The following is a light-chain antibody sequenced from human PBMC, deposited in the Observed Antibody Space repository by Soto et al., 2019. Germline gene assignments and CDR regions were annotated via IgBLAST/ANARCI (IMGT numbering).Light chain of an antibody. CDR1: QSISSW. CDR2: DAS. Sequence: DIQMTQSPSTLSASVGDRVTITCRASQSISSWLAWYQQKPGKAPKLLIYDASSLESGVPSRFSGSGSGTEFTLTISSLQPDDFVTYCCKQYTSDSPYTFGQGTKLESK. V-gene: IGKV1-5*01. J-gene: IGKJ2*01. CDR3: KQYTSDSPYT.